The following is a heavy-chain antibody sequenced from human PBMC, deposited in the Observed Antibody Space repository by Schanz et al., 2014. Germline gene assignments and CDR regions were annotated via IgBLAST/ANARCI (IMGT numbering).Heavy chain of an antibody. CDR1: RFTFSSYT. Sequence: QVQLVESGGGVVQPGRSLRLSCAASRFTFSSYTMHWVRQAPGKGLDWVAFIRFDGSSEYYADSVRGRFTISRDDSKNTLYLQMNSLRPEDTAVYYCVKEDRNHRSDYVYWGRGTLVTVSS. J-gene: IGHJ4*02. V-gene: IGHV3-30*04. D-gene: IGHD3-10*01. CDR2: IRFDGSSE. CDR3: VKEDRNHRSDYVY.